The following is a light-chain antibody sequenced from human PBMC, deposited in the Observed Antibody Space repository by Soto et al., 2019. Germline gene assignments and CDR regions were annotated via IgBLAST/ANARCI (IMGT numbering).Light chain of an antibody. CDR1: TSNLGAGYD. Sequence: QPVLTQPPSVSGAPGQRGTLSCTGNTSNLGAGYDVHWYQQLPGAAPKLVIFGNRNGPSGGPERFSGSKSGTSASLAITGLQAEDEADYYCQAYDYTLTASVFGGGTKVTVL. J-gene: IGLJ3*02. V-gene: IGLV1-40*01. CDR2: GNR. CDR3: QAYDYTLTASV.